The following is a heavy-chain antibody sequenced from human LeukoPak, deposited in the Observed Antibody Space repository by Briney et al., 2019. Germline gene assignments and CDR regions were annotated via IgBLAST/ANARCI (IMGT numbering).Heavy chain of an antibody. D-gene: IGHD1-26*01. Sequence: PGGSLRLSCAASGFTFSSYSMNWVRQAPGKGLEWVSSISRSSTYIYYADSVKGRFTISRDDAMNSLYLQMNSLRAEDTAIYYCARVPLSGSYFYASDIWGQGTVVTVSS. CDR1: GFTFSSYS. CDR3: ARVPLSGSYFYASDI. CDR2: ISRSSTYI. J-gene: IGHJ3*02. V-gene: IGHV3-21*01.